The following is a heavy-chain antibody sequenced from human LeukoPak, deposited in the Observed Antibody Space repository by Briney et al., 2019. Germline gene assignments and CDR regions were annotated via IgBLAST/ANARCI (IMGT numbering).Heavy chain of an antibody. V-gene: IGHV4-59*01. CDR1: GGSISIYY. CDR2: IYYSGST. J-gene: IGHJ5*02. CDR3: ARIVCSGGSCYLTSRRYNWFDP. D-gene: IGHD2-15*01. Sequence: PSETLSLTYTVSGGSISIYYWSWIRQPPGKGLEWIGYIYYSGSTNYNPSLKSRVTISVDTSKNQFSLKLSSVTAADTAVYYCARIVCSGGSCYLTSRRYNWFDPWGQGTLVTVSS.